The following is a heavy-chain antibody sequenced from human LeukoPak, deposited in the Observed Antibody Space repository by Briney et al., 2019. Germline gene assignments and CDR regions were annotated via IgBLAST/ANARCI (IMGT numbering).Heavy chain of an antibody. D-gene: IGHD3-10*01. CDR1: GLTFSSYA. V-gene: IGHV3-23*01. CDR2: INENGRKT. Sequence: GGSLRLSCAASGLTFSSYAMNWVRQASGKGLEWVSGINENGRKTYYADSVKGRFSISRDNSKNTLYLEMSDLRAEDTAVYFCAKITMARTPNYWGQGTLVTVSS. CDR3: AKITMARTPNY. J-gene: IGHJ4*02.